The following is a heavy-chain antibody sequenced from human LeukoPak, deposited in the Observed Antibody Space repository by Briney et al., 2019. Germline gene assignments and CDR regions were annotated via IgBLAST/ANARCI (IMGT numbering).Heavy chain of an antibody. V-gene: IGHV4-39*01. CDR1: GGSISGSYYY. D-gene: IGHD6-19*01. Sequence: PSETLSLTCTVSGGSISGSYYYWGWIRQPPGKGLEWIGTINYSGRTYYNPSLRSRVTVSVDTSKNQFSLKLSSVTAADTAVYYCARYSSSDAFDIWGQGTMVTVSS. CDR2: INYSGRT. J-gene: IGHJ3*02. CDR3: ARYSSSDAFDI.